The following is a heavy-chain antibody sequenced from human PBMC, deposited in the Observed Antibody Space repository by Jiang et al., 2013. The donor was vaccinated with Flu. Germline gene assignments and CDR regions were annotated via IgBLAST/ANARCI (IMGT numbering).Heavy chain of an antibody. J-gene: IGHJ5*02. CDR3: ARVGELEWLFYPAWFDP. Sequence: LLKPSETLSLTCAVYGGSFSGYSWTWVRQPPGKGLEWIGEIIHTGATNYNPSLKSRVTMSLDTSENQFSLKLNSVTAADTAVYYCARVGELEWLFYPAWFDPWGQGTLVTVSS. CDR1: GGSFSGYS. V-gene: IGHV4-34*12. D-gene: IGHD3-3*01. CDR2: IIHTGAT.